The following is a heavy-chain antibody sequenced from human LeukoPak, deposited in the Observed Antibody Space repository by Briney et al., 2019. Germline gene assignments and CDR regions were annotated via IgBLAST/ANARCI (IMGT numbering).Heavy chain of an antibody. Sequence: SDTLSLTCAVYGGSFSGYYWSWLRQPPGKGLEWIGEINHSGSTNYNPSLKSRVTISVDTSKNQFSLKLSSVTAADTAVYYCAREGGVRGVIPLGYWGQGTLVTVSS. CDR2: INHSGST. V-gene: IGHV4-34*01. CDR3: AREGGVRGVIPLGY. CDR1: GGSFSGYY. D-gene: IGHD3-10*01. J-gene: IGHJ4*02.